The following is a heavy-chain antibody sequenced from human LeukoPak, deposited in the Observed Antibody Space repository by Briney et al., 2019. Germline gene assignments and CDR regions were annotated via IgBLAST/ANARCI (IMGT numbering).Heavy chain of an antibody. CDR3: ARVQIGYSYGLFDY. Sequence: TSETLSLTCTVSGGSISSYYWSWIRQPPGKGLEWIGYIYYSGSTNYNPSLKSRVTISVHTSKNQFSLKLSSVTAADTAVYYCARVQIGYSYGLFDYWGQGTLVTVSS. J-gene: IGHJ4*02. CDR1: GGSISSYY. V-gene: IGHV4-59*01. D-gene: IGHD5-18*01. CDR2: IYYSGST.